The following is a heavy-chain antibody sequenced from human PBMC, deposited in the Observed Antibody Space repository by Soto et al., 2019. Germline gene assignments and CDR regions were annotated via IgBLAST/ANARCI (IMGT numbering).Heavy chain of an antibody. D-gene: IGHD3-10*01. V-gene: IGHV4-59*08. CDR1: GGSITSHY. CDR3: ARQGFGQLHGLVDV. Sequence: SETLSLTCSVSGGSITSHYCSWFRQPPGKGLEWIGYIHHSGSTSYYNPSLKSRVTMSVDTSKNQFSLKVSSVTAADTALYYCARQGFGQLHGLVDVWGPGTTVTVSS. J-gene: IGHJ6*02. CDR2: IHHSGST.